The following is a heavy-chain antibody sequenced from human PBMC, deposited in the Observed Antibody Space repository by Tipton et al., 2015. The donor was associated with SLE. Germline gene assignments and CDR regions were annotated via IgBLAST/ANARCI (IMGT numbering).Heavy chain of an antibody. CDR3: AIIADNSGYDRSFYDY. D-gene: IGHD5-12*01. V-gene: IGHV3-21*01. CDR1: GFTFSSYS. Sequence: SLRLSCAASGFTFSSYSMNWVRQAPGKGLEWVSSISSSSSYIYYADSMKGRFTISRDNAKNSLYLQMNSLRAEDTAVYYCAIIADNSGYDRSFYDYWGQGTLVTVSS. J-gene: IGHJ4*02. CDR2: ISSSSSYI.